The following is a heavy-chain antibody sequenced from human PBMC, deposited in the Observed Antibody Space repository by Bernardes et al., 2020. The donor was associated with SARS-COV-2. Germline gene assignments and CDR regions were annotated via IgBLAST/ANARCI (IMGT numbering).Heavy chain of an antibody. Sequence: ASVKVSCKASGYTFTSYGISWVRQAPGQGLEWMGWISTYNGNTNYAQKLQGRVTMTTDTSTSTAYMELRSLRSDDTAVYYCARWVGITGTGWFDPWGQGTLVTVSS. J-gene: IGHJ5*02. D-gene: IGHD1-20*01. CDR1: GYTFTSYG. V-gene: IGHV1-18*04. CDR2: ISTYNGNT. CDR3: ARWVGITGTGWFDP.